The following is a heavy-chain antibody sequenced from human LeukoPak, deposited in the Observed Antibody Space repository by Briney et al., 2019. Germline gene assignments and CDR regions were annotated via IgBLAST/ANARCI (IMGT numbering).Heavy chain of an antibody. CDR3: ARALDEGARFDY. CDR1: GFTFSDYY. Sequence: PGGSLRLSCAASGFTFSDYYMSWIRQAPGKGLEWVSYISSSGSTIYYADSVKGRFTISRDNSKNTLYLQMNSLRAEDTAMYYCARALDEGARFDYWGQGTLVTVSS. V-gene: IGHV3-11*04. CDR2: ISSSGSTI. J-gene: IGHJ4*02.